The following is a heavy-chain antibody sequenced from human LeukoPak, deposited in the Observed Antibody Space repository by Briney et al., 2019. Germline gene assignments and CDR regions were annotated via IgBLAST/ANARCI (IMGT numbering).Heavy chain of an antibody. Sequence: SQTLSLTCTVSGGSISSGGYYWSWIRQRPGKGLEWIGYIYYSGSTYYNPSLKSRVTISVDTSKNQFSLKLSSVTAADTAVYYCARVMRDCSGGSCYSNQLDYWGQGTLVTVSS. CDR1: GGSISSGGYY. CDR3: ARVMRDCSGGSCYSNQLDY. D-gene: IGHD2-15*01. CDR2: IYYSGST. J-gene: IGHJ4*02. V-gene: IGHV4-31*03.